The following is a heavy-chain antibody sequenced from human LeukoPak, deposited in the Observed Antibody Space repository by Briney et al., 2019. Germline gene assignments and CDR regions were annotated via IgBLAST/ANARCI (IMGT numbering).Heavy chain of an antibody. CDR2: INQDGSQK. D-gene: IGHD4/OR15-4a*01. CDR1: GFSFSCYW. CDR3: ARVDFRGPRWCYDY. V-gene: IGHV3-7*04. J-gene: IGHJ4*02. Sequence: GGSLRLSCAASGFSFSCYWMGWVRQAPGSGLDWVANINQDGSQKPYVDSVEGRFTISRDNTKNSLYLQVNSLRADDTALYYCARVDFRGPRWCYDYWGQGTLVTVSS.